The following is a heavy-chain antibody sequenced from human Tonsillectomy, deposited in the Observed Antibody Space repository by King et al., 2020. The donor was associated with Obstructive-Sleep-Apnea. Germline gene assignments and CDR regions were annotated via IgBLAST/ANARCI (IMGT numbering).Heavy chain of an antibody. CDR2: ISYDGNNK. Sequence: VQLVESGGGVVKPGGSLRLSCAASGFTFSSYGMHWVRQAPGKGLEWLAVISYDGNNKYYADSVKGRFTISRDNSKNTLYLQMNSLRAEYTAMYYCAKCYNSGSYYNGPRGWGQGTLVTVSS. CDR3: AKCYNSGSYYNGPRG. D-gene: IGHD3-10*01. V-gene: IGHV3-30*18. CDR1: GFTFSSYG. J-gene: IGHJ4*02.